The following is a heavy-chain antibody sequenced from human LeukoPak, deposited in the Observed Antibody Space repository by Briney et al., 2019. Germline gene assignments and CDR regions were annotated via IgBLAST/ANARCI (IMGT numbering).Heavy chain of an antibody. CDR1: VFPCSSYS. J-gene: IGHJ4*02. Sequence: GGSLRLSCAACVFPCSSYSMNGVRQAPGKGLEWVSYISASGSNIYYLDAVKGRFTVSRDNAMNSLFLQMNRPRAEDTAIYYCVRVKGTYFDFWGQGTLVTVSS. CDR2: ISASGSNI. CDR3: VRVKGTYFDF. D-gene: IGHD1-1*01. V-gene: IGHV3-48*01.